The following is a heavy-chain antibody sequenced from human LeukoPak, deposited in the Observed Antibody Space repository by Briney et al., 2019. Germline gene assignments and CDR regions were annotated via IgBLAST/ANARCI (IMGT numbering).Heavy chain of an antibody. V-gene: IGHV4-38-2*02. CDR1: GYSISSGYF. D-gene: IGHD6-13*01. CDR3: ARAYSSSWYFNWFDP. Sequence: SETLSLTCTVSGYSISSGYFWGWIRQPPGQGLEWIGTIYNSGSTYYNASLESRVTISVDTSKNQFSLKLSSVTAADTAVYYCARAYSSSWYFNWFDPWGQGTLVTVSS. CDR2: IYNSGST. J-gene: IGHJ5*02.